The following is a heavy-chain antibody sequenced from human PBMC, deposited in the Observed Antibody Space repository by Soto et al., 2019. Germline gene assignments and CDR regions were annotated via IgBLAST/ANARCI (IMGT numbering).Heavy chain of an antibody. J-gene: IGHJ3*02. CDR2: IRSKANSYAT. CDR1: GFTFSGSA. CDR3: TSRSLRSYDAFDI. Sequence: GGSLRLSCAASGFTFSGSAMHWVRQASGKGLEWVGRIRSKANSYATAYAASVKGRCTISKDDSKNTAYLQMNSLKTEDTAVYYCTSRSLRSYDAFDIWGQGTMVTVSS. V-gene: IGHV3-73*01. D-gene: IGHD1-26*01.